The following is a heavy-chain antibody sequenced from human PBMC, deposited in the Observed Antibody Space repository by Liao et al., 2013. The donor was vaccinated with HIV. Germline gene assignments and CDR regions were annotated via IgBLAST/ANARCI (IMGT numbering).Heavy chain of an antibody. CDR2: IYNSGRT. V-gene: IGHV4-59*01. D-gene: IGHD5-12*01. CDR3: AKFSRLPPFAFDI. Sequence: QVQLQESGSGLVKPSETLSLTCTVSGGSISSYYWSWIRQPPGKGLEWIGYIYNSGRTNYNPSLKSRVTISVDTSKNQFSLKLSSVTAADTAVYYCAKFSRLPPFAFDIWGQGTMVTVSS. J-gene: IGHJ3*02. CDR1: GGSISSYY.